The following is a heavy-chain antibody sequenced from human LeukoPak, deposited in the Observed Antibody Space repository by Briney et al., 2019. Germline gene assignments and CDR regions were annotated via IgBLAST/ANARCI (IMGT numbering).Heavy chain of an antibody. Sequence: PGESLKISCAASGFTFSSYWMHWVRQAPGKGLVWVSRINSDGSSTSYADSVKGRFTISRDNAKNTLYLQMNSLRAEDTAVYYCAREGLLEVEDAFDIWGQGTMVTVSS. CDR1: GFTFSSYW. D-gene: IGHD2-8*02. CDR3: AREGLLEVEDAFDI. CDR2: INSDGSST. J-gene: IGHJ3*02. V-gene: IGHV3-74*01.